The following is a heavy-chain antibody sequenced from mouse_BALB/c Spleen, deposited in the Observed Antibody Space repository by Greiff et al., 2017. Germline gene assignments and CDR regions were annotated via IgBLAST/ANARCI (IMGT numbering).Heavy chain of an antibody. Sequence: EVKVEESGGGLVQPGGSLKLSCAASGFTFSSYGMSWVRQTPDKRLELVATINSNGGSTYYPDSVKGRFTISRDNAKNTLYLQMSSLKSEDTAMYYCASELGAMDYWGQGTSVTVSS. V-gene: IGHV5-6-3*01. J-gene: IGHJ4*01. CDR1: GFTFSSYG. CDR2: INSNGGST. CDR3: ASELGAMDY. D-gene: IGHD3-1*01.